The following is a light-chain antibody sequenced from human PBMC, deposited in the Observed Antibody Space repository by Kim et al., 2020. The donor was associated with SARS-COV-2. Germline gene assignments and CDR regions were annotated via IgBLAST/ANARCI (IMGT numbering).Light chain of an antibody. V-gene: IGKV3-20*01. CDR2: GTS. Sequence: LSPGDRATLSCRASQMVASNHLAWFQQKPGQAPRLIIYGTSSRAPAIPDRFSASGSGTDFTLTISRLEPEDFAIYYCQQYDRPPYTFGQGTKLEI. CDR3: QQYDRPPYT. CDR1: QMVASNH. J-gene: IGKJ2*01.